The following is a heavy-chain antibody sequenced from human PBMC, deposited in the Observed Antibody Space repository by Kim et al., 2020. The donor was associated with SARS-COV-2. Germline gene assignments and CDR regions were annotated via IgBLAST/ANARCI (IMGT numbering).Heavy chain of an antibody. V-gene: IGHV3-15*01. J-gene: IGHJ6*03. D-gene: IGHD2-21*01. CDR1: GFTFSNAW. CDR2: IKSKTDGGTT. Sequence: GGSLRLSCAASGFTFSNAWMSWVRQAPGKGLEWVGRIKSKTDGGTTDYAAPVKGRFTISRDDSKNTLYLQMNSLKTEDTAVYYCTTSPPPYCGGDCPVYYYYYMDVGGKGTTVTVPS. CDR3: TTSPPPYCGGDCPVYYYYYMDV.